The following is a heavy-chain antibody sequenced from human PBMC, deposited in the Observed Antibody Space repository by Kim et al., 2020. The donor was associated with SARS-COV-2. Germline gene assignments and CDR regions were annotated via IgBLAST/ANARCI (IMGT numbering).Heavy chain of an antibody. V-gene: IGHV1-2*02. D-gene: IGHD2-2*01. CDR3: ERDHCTSSSCYEDYYHGMDV. CDR2: INPNSGGT. Sequence: ASVKVSCKASGYTFTGYYMQWVRQAPGQGLEWMGWINPNSGGTEYAQKFQGRVTMTRDTSISTAYMELSRLRSDDTAVYYCERDHCTSSSCYEDYYHGMDVWGQGTTVTVSS. CDR1: GYTFTGYY. J-gene: IGHJ6*02.